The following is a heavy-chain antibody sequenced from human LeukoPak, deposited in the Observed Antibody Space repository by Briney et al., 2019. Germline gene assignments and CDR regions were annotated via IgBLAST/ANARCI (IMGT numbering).Heavy chain of an antibody. V-gene: IGHV3-21*01. J-gene: IGHJ4*02. CDR2: ISNSSTYM. Sequence: GGSLRLSCAASGFTFAIHAMTWVRQAPGKGLEWVSIISNSSTYMYYADSVKGRFTVSRDNAKNSLYLQMNSLRAEDTAVYYCAREYYDTSGYFHGGFWGQGTLVTVSS. CDR3: AREYYDTSGYFHGGF. CDR1: GFTFAIHA. D-gene: IGHD3-22*01.